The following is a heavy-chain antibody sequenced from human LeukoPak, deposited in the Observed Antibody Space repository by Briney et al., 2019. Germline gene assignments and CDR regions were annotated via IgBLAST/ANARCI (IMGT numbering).Heavy chain of an antibody. Sequence: GGSLRLSCAASGFTFSTYWMTWVRQAPGKGLEWVANIEPPGSETYYVDPVKGRFTISRDNAKNLLYLQMNSLRAEDTALYYCARVGDEAAVDGWGQGTLVIVS. V-gene: IGHV3-7*01. J-gene: IGHJ4*02. CDR1: GFTFSTYW. CDR3: ARVGDEAAVDG. CDR2: IEPPGSET. D-gene: IGHD3-10*01.